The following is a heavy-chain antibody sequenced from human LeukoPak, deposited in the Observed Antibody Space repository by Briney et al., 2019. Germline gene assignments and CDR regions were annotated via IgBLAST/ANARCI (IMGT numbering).Heavy chain of an antibody. D-gene: IGHD2-15*01. CDR3: ATRLCSGGSCYSGGSWFDP. Sequence: GSLRLSCAASGFTFSSYWMSWIRQPPGKGLEWIGEINHSGSTNYNPSLKSRVTISVDTSKNQFSLKLSSVTAADTAVYYCATRLCSGGSCYSGGSWFDPWGQGTLVTVSS. J-gene: IGHJ5*02. CDR2: INHSGST. V-gene: IGHV4-34*08. CDR1: GFTFSSYW.